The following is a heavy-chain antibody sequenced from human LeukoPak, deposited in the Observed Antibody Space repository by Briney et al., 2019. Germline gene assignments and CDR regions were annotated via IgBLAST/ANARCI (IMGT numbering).Heavy chain of an antibody. D-gene: IGHD2-21*02. J-gene: IGHJ4*02. CDR3: ARRTITSGGDCLDY. V-gene: IGHV3-23*01. Sequence: GGSLRLSCAASGFTFSNHAMSWVRQAPGKGLEWLSVISGSGGNTHYADSVKGRFTISRDTSKNMLYLQIDSLTADDTAIYYCARRTITSGGDCLDYWGQGTLITVSS. CDR2: ISGSGGNT. CDR1: GFTFSNHA.